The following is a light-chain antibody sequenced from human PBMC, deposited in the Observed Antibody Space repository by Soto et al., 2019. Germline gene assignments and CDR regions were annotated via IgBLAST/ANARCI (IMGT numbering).Light chain of an antibody. J-gene: IGLJ1*01. Sequence: QPVLTQPPSVSGAPGQRVTISCTGSSSNIGAGYDVHWYQHLPGTAPKLLIYGNINRPSGVPDRFSGSKSGTSASLAITGLQAEDEADYYCQSYDSSLSVYVFGTGTKVTVL. CDR1: SSNIGAGYD. CDR2: GNI. V-gene: IGLV1-40*01. CDR3: QSYDSSLSVYV.